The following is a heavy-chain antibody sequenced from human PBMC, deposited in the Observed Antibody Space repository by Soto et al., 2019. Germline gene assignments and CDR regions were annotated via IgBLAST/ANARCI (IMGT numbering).Heavy chain of an antibody. V-gene: IGHV3-49*03. CDR3: TRGKGSYDGSVDY. D-gene: IGHD3-22*01. CDR1: GFSFGDHE. CDR2: IRRKAYGGTT. Sequence: GGSLRLSCRASGFSFGDHEMSWFRPAPGKGLEWVGFIRRKAYGGTTEYAACVKGRFTISRDDSKSIASLQMTSLKTEDTAVYYCTRGKGSYDGSVDYWGQGTLVTVSS. J-gene: IGHJ4*02.